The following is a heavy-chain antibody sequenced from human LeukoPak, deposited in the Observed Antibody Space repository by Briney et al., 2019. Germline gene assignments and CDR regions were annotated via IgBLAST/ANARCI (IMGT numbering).Heavy chain of an antibody. D-gene: IGHD1-26*01. CDR2: INWTGGST. J-gene: IGHJ3*02. Sequence: GGSLRLSCAASGFTFSSYGMSWVRQAPGKGLEWVSGINWTGGSTHYADSVKGRFTISRDNAKNSLFLQMNSLRADDTALYYCARVRVVWDLDDAFDIWGQGIMVTVSS. V-gene: IGHV3-20*04. CDR1: GFTFSSYG. CDR3: ARVRVVWDLDDAFDI.